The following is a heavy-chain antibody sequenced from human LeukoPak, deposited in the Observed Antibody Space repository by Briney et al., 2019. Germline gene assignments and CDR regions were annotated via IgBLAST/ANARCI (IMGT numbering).Heavy chain of an antibody. CDR2: INHSGST. V-gene: IGHV4-34*01. CDR1: GGSISTYY. CDR3: ARAGYSSGWYGSYWFDP. Sequence: TSETLSLTCTVSGGSISTYYWSWIRQPPGKGLEWIGEINHSGSTNYNPSLKSRVTISVDTSKNQFSLKLSSVTAADTAVYYCARAGYSSGWYGSYWFDPWGQGTLVTVSS. D-gene: IGHD6-19*01. J-gene: IGHJ5*02.